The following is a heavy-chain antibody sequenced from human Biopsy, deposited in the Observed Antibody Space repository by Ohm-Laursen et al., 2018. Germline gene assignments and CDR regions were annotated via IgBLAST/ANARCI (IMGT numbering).Heavy chain of an antibody. CDR1: GVSITAYY. V-gene: IGHV4-4*09. CDR3: ARMDCSGGSCHYYSYGMDV. D-gene: IGHD2-15*01. J-gene: IGHJ6*02. CDR2: IHHSGST. Sequence: TLSLTCTVSGVSITAYYWSWIRQPPGKGLECLGNIHHSGSTNYNPSLKSRLTISVETSKNKFSLKMRSVTAADTAVYYRARMDCSGGSCHYYSYGMDVWGQGTTVTVSS.